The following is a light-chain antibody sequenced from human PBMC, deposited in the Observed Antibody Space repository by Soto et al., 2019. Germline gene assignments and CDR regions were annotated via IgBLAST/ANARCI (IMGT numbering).Light chain of an antibody. V-gene: IGKV3-15*01. CDR2: GAS. J-gene: IGKJ4*01. Sequence: EIIVTQSPATLSVSPGERATLSCRASQSVNNNLALYQQKPGQAPRLLLYGASTRATGIPARFGGSGYGTEFTPTISSLESEDFAIYYCQQYNNWPLLTFGGGTKVEIK. CDR1: QSVNNN. CDR3: QQYNNWPLLT.